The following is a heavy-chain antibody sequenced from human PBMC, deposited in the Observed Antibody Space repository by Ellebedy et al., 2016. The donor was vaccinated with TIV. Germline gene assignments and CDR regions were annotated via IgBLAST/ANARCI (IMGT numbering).Heavy chain of an antibody. CDR3: ARGDNYYYDSSGYYYNY. CDR1: GYTFTSYF. Sequence: ASAKVSCKASGYTFTSYFLYWVRQAPGQGLEWMGMINPASGNSNYAQKFQGRVAMTRDTSTNTVYMELSSLRSEDTAVYYCARGDNYYYDSSGYYYNYWGQGTLVTVSS. V-gene: IGHV1-46*01. CDR2: INPASGNS. D-gene: IGHD3-22*01. J-gene: IGHJ4*02.